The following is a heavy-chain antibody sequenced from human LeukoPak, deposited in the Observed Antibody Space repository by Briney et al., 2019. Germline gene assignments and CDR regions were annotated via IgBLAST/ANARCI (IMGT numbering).Heavy chain of an antibody. V-gene: IGHV3-7*01. J-gene: IGHJ4*02. D-gene: IGHD2-2*01. CDR1: GFTFSNYW. Sequence: GGSLRLSCAASGFTFSNYWMTWVRQAPGKGLEWVANIKPDGSEKYYVDSVKGRFTISRDNARNSLYLQMNSLRAEDTAVYYCARHRGGYCSSTSCYSIGYWGQGTLVTVSS. CDR2: IKPDGSEK. CDR3: ARHRGGYCSSTSCYSIGY.